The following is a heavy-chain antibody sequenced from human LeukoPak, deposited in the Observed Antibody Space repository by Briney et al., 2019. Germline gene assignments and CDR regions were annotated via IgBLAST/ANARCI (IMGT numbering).Heavy chain of an antibody. Sequence: SETLSLTCAVYGGSFSGYYWSWIRQPPGKGLEWIGEINHSGSTNYNPSLKSRVTISVDTSKNQFSLKLSSVTAADTAVYYCARGTGSITIFGVTSRGPNWFDPWGQGTLVTVSS. CDR2: INHSGST. CDR3: ARGTGSITIFGVTSRGPNWFDP. D-gene: IGHD3-3*01. CDR1: GGSFSGYY. J-gene: IGHJ5*02. V-gene: IGHV4-34*01.